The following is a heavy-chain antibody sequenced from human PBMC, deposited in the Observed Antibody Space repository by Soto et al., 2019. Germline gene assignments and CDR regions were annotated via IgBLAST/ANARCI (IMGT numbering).Heavy chain of an antibody. CDR1: GFTFSTND. J-gene: IGHJ4*02. CDR3: AKGGWLEY. CDR2: ISVSDGST. Sequence: EVQLLESGGDLVPPGGSLRLSCEASGFTFSTNDMSWVRQTPEKGLEWVSTISVSDGSTWYADSVKGRVTVSRDDSKNTLYFQMKSLRAEDTAVYYCAKGGWLEYWGQGTRVTVSS. D-gene: IGHD2-15*01. V-gene: IGHV3-23*01.